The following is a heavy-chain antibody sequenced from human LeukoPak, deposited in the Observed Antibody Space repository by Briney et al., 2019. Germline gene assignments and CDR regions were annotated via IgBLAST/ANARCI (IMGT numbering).Heavy chain of an antibody. Sequence: SETLSPTCTVSGGSISSYYWSWIRQPPGKGLEWIGYIYYRGSTNYNPSLKSRVTISVDTSKNQFSLKLSSVTAADTAVYYCARATYYYDSSGYSGGVYYFDYWGQGTLVTVSS. CDR3: ARATYYYDSSGYSGGVYYFDY. J-gene: IGHJ4*02. CDR1: GGSISSYY. D-gene: IGHD3-22*01. V-gene: IGHV4-59*01. CDR2: IYYRGST.